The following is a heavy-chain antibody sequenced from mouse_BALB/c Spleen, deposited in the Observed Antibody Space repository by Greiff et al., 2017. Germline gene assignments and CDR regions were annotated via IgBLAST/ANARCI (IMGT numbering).Heavy chain of an antibody. J-gene: IGHJ1*01. Sequence: EVQLQESGGGLVQPGGSRKLSCAASGFTFSSFGMHWVRQAPEKGLEWVAYISSGSSTIYYADTVKGRFTISRDNPKNTLFLQMTSLRSEDTAMYYCARRDYGSSYWYFDVWGAGTTVTVSS. CDR3: ARRDYGSSYWYFDV. V-gene: IGHV5-17*02. CDR2: ISSGSSTI. D-gene: IGHD1-1*01. CDR1: GFTFSSFG.